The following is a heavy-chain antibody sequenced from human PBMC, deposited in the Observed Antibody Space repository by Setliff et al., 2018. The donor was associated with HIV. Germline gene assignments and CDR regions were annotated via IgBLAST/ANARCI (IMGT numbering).Heavy chain of an antibody. D-gene: IGHD1-26*01. CDR3: ARAGRGSGRYVYSFDY. CDR1: GGSISTYY. CDR2: IYSSGST. Sequence: PSETLSLTCTVSGGSISTYYWNWIRQPPGKGLEWIGYIYSSGSTNYNPSLKSRVTISVDTSKNQLSLKLSSVTAADTAVYYCARAGRGSGRYVYSFDYCGQGSLVTVSS. V-gene: IGHV4-4*08. J-gene: IGHJ4*02.